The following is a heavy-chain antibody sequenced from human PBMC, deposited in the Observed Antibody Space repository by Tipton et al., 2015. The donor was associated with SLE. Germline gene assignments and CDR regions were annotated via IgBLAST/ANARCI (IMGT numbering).Heavy chain of an antibody. D-gene: IGHD6-19*01. CDR1: GFTFSSYW. V-gene: IGHV3-74*01. CDR3: IRDLAGRLGY. Sequence: SLRLSCAASGFTFSSYWMHWVRQAPGKGLVWVSRINTDGRTTTYADSVKGRFTIPRDNAKNTLYLQMNSLRAEDAAVYYCIRDLAGRLGYWGQGTLVTVSS. J-gene: IGHJ4*02. CDR2: INTDGRTT.